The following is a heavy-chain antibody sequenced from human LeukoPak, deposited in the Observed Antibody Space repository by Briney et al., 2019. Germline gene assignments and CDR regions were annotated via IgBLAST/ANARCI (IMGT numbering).Heavy chain of an antibody. V-gene: IGHV4-34*01. CDR2: INHSGST. CDR1: GGSFSGYY. Sequence: SETLSLTCGVYGGSFSGYYWSWIRQPPGKGLEWIGEINHSGSTNYNPSLKSRVTISVDTSKNQFSLKLSSVAAADTVVYYCARGGRIVGSTSLFDYWGQGTLVTVSS. D-gene: IGHD2-2*01. CDR3: ARGGRIVGSTSLFDY. J-gene: IGHJ4*02.